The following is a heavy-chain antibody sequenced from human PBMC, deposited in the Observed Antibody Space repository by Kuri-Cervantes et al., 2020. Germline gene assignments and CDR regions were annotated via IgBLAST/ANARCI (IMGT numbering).Heavy chain of an antibody. J-gene: IGHJ6*02. CDR1: GGSISSGDYY. V-gene: IGHV4-30-4*01. D-gene: IGHD2-21*02. CDR3: ARAPYCGGDCSLDYGMDV. CDR2: IYYSGST. Sequence: SETLSLTCTVSGGSISSGDYYWSWIRQPPGKGLEWIGYIYYSGSTYYNPSLKSRVTISVDTSKNQFSLKLSSVTAADTAVYYCARAPYCGGDCSLDYGMDVWGQGTTVTVSS.